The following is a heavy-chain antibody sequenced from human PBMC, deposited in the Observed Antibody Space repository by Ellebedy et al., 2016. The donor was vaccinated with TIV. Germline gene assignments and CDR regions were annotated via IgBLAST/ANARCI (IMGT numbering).Heavy chain of an antibody. V-gene: IGHV4-59*01. J-gene: IGHJ4*02. CDR2: IYYTGST. Sequence: MPSETLSLTCSVSGGSIWTSRWSWIRQPPGKGLEWIGDIYYTGSTHCNPSLKSRVAMSVDMSKSQLSLKLGSVIPADTAAYYCARGGSGWYFDNWGQGTLVTVSS. CDR1: GGSIWTSR. D-gene: IGHD6-19*01. CDR3: ARGGSGWYFDN.